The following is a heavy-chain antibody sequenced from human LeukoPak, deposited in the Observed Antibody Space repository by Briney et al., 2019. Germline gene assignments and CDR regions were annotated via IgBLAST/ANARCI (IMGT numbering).Heavy chain of an antibody. J-gene: IGHJ6*03. CDR2: IKQDGGEK. CDR1: GFTFSSYW. Sequence: GGSLRLSCAASGFTFSSYWMSWVRQAPGKGLEWVANIKQDGGEKYYVDSVKGRFTISRDNAKNSLYLQMNSLRAEDTAVYYCARDGPYIAVAGTRQKNEIEGLKAYYYYYMDVWGKGTTVTVSS. CDR3: ARDGPYIAVAGTRQKNEIEGLKAYYYYYMDV. V-gene: IGHV3-7*01. D-gene: IGHD6-19*01.